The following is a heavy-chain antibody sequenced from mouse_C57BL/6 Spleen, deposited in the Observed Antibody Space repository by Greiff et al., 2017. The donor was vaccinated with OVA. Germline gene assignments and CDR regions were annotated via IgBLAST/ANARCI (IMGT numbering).Heavy chain of an antibody. V-gene: IGHV1-81*01. CDR2: IYPRSGNT. CDR3: ARGILWDYEGAMDY. J-gene: IGHJ4*01. Sequence: QVQLKESGAELARPGASVKLSCKASGYTFTSYGISWVKQRTGQGLEWIGEIYPRSGNTYYNEKFKGKATLTADKSSSTAYMELRSLTSEDSAVYFCARGILWDYEGAMDYWGQGTSVTVSS. D-gene: IGHD2-4*01. CDR1: GYTFTSYG.